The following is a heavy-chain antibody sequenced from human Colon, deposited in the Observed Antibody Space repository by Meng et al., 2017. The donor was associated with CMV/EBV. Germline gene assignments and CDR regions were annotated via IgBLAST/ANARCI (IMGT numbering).Heavy chain of an antibody. CDR1: GFSFSSYS. Sequence: GESLKISCAASGFSFSSYSMNWVRQAPGKGLEWVSSISSGSSYINYADSVKGRFTISRDNAKNSLYLQMNSLRAEDTAVYYCARALSHYYYGMDVWGQGTTVTVSS. CDR2: ISSGSSYI. CDR3: ARALSHYYYGMDV. V-gene: IGHV3-21*01. J-gene: IGHJ6*02.